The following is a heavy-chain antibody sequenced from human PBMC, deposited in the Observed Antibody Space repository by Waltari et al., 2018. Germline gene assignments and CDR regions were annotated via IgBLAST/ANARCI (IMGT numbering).Heavy chain of an antibody. CDR1: GFTVRTS. J-gene: IGHJ5*01. V-gene: IGHV3-53*01. D-gene: IGHD6-19*01. CDR3: ATSMAVAGKGRGWFDS. Sequence: EVQLVESGGGLIQPGGSLRLSCAASGFTVRTSMSWVRQAPGKGLEWVSVIYTGGSTDYADSVKGRFTISRDNSKNTLYLQMNSLRAEDTAVYYCATSMAVAGKGRGWFDSWGQGTLVTVSS. CDR2: IYTGGST.